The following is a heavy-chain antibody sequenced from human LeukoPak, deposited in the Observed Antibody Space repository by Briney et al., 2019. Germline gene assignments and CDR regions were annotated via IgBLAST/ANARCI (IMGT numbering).Heavy chain of an antibody. Sequence: PGGSLRLSCAVSGFTFSDYGMHWVRQAPGKGLEWVAVIWYDGTNKYYADSVEGRFTISRDNSKNTLYLQMNSLRAEDTAVYYCARTRYNCGGGDYWGQGTPVTVSP. J-gene: IGHJ4*02. CDR1: GFTFSDYG. D-gene: IGHD1-20*01. CDR3: ARTRYNCGGGDY. V-gene: IGHV3-33*01. CDR2: IWYDGTNK.